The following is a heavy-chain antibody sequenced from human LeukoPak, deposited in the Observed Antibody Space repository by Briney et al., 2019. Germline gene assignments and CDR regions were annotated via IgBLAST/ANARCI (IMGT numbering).Heavy chain of an antibody. CDR3: ARSTITFGGVIPSNFDY. CDR2: IYYSGST. Sequence: PSETLSLTCTVSGGSISSYYWSWLRQPPGKGLEWIGYIYYSGSTNYNPSLKSRVTISVDTSKNQFSLKLSSVTAADTAVYYCARSTITFGGVIPSNFDYWGQGTLVTVSS. D-gene: IGHD3-16*02. J-gene: IGHJ4*02. CDR1: GGSISSYY. V-gene: IGHV4-59*08.